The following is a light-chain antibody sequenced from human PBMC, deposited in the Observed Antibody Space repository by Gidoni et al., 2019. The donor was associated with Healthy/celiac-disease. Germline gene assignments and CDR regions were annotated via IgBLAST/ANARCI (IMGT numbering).Light chain of an antibody. V-gene: IGLV3-9*01. Sequence: SYELTQPLSVSVALGQTARITCGGNNIGSKNVHWYKQKPGQAPVLVIYRDSNRPSGIPERFSGSNSGNTATLTISRAQAGDGADYYCQVWDSSTGVFGGGTKLTVL. J-gene: IGLJ2*01. CDR3: QVWDSSTGV. CDR1: NIGSKN. CDR2: RDS.